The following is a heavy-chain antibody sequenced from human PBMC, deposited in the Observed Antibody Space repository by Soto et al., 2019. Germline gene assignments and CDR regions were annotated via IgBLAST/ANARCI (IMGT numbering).Heavy chain of an antibody. Sequence: GGSLRLSCAASGLTFSNYAMNWVRQAPGKGLEWVSAISGSGGSTHYADSVKGRFTISRDNSKNKLYLQMNSLRAEDTAIYYCAKGDSGYRYSHTYYFAYWGQGALVTVSS. J-gene: IGHJ4*02. D-gene: IGHD5-18*01. CDR1: GLTFSNYA. V-gene: IGHV3-23*01. CDR2: ISGSGGST. CDR3: AKGDSGYRYSHTYYFAY.